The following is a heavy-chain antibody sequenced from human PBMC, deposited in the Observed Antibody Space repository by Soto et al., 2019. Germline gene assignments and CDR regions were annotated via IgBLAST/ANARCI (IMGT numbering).Heavy chain of an antibody. D-gene: IGHD3-3*01. J-gene: IGHJ4*02. CDR2: IYYSGST. CDR3: ARGGWRHIDY. Sequence: QVQLQESGPGLVKPSETLSLTCTVSGGSISVYYWSWIRQPPGKGLEWIGYIYYSGSTNYNPSLTSRVTISVDTSKNQFSLKLSSVTAADTAVYYCARGGWRHIDYWGQGTRVTVSS. CDR1: GGSISVYY. V-gene: IGHV4-59*08.